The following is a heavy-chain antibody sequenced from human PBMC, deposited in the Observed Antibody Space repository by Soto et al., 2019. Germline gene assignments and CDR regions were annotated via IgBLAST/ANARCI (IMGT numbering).Heavy chain of an antibody. J-gene: IGHJ5*02. Sequence: ASVKVSCKASGYTFTSYGITWVRQAPGQDLEWMGWISAYNGDTNYAQRLQGRVTMTTDTSTSTVYMELKSLKSDDTAVYYCARDQEYSASGLYWFDLWGQGTLVTVSS. D-gene: IGHD6-6*01. CDR2: ISAYNGDT. CDR3: ARDQEYSASGLYWFDL. V-gene: IGHV1-18*04. CDR1: GYTFTSYG.